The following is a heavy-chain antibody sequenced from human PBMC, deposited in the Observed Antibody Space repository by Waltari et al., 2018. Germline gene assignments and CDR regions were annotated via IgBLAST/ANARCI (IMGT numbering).Heavy chain of an antibody. V-gene: IGHV4-59*11. J-gene: IGHJ5*02. CDR3: AGGSGWYDD. CDR2: IYYSGST. CDR1: GGSISSHY. Sequence: QVQLQESGPGLVKPSETLSLTCTVSGGSISSHYWSWIRQPPGKGLEWIGYIYYSGSTNYNPALKSRVTISVDTSKNQCSLKLSSVTAADTAVYYCAGGSGWYDDWGQGTLVTVSS. D-gene: IGHD6-19*01.